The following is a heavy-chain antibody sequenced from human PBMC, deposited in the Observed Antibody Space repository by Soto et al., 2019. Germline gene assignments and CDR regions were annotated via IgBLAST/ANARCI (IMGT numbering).Heavy chain of an antibody. CDR3: AHSLGYCSGGSCYGWIDP. D-gene: IGHD2-15*01. V-gene: IGHV2-5*02. CDR2: IYWDDDK. J-gene: IGHJ5*02. Sequence: QITLKESGPTLVKPTQTLTLTSTFSGFSLSTSGVGVGWIRQPPGKALEWLALIYWDDDKRYSPSLKSRLTITKDTSKNQVVLTMTNMDPVDTATYYCAHSLGYCSGGSCYGWIDPWGQGTLVTVSS. CDR1: GFSLSTSGVG.